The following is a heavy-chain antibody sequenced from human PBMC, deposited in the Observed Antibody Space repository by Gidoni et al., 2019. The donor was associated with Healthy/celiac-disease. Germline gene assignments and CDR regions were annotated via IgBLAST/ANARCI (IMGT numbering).Heavy chain of an antibody. CDR2: IIPILGIA. V-gene: IGHV1-69*08. CDR3: ARDQPPTNGMDV. Sequence: QVQLVQSGAEVKKPGSSVKVSCKASGGTFSSYTISWVRQAPGQGLEWMGRIIPILGIANYAQKFQGRVTITADKSTSTAYMELSSLRSEDTAVYYCARDQPPTNGMDVWGQGTTVTVSS. J-gene: IGHJ6*02. CDR1: GGTFSSYT. D-gene: IGHD4-17*01.